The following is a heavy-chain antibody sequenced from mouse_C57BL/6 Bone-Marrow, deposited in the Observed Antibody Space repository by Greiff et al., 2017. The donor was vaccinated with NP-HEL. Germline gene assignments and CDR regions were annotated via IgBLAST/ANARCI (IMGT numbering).Heavy chain of an antibody. CDR2: ISNGGGST. Sequence: EVHLVESGGGLVQPGGSLKLSCAASGFTFSDYYMYWVRQTPEQRLEWVAYISNGGGSTSYPDPVTGRFTISRGNANNPLYLQMSRRKSEETDRYYGARPLLWLRRWSAYWGKGTLVTVSA. V-gene: IGHV5-12*01. J-gene: IGHJ3*01. CDR3: ARPLLWLRRWSAY. CDR1: GFTFSDYY. D-gene: IGHD2-2*01.